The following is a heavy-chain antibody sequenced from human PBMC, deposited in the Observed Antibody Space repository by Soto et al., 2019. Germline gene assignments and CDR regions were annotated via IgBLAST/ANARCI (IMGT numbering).Heavy chain of an antibody. J-gene: IGHJ6*02. CDR3: AIVEAVAGLYNYHGLDV. V-gene: IGHV1-69*12. CDR2: IVPIFGTT. D-gene: IGHD6-19*01. CDR1: GGTFSNYA. Sequence: QVQLVQSGAEVKKPGSSVKVSCKVSGGTFSNYAIDWVRLAPGHGLEWMGGIVPIFGTTYYTQKFQGRATIIADDSTTTAYLEMSILRSEDTAIYYCAIVEAVAGLYNYHGLDVWGQGTAVTVSS.